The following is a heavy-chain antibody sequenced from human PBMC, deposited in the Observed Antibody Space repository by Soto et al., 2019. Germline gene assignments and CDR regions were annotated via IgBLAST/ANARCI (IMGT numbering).Heavy chain of an antibody. V-gene: IGHV1-8*01. Sequence: QVQLVQSGAEVKKPGASVKVSCKASGYTFTSYDINWVRQATGQGLEWMGWMNPNSGNTGYAQKFQGRVTMTRNTFISTAYMELSSLRSEDAAVYYCAITHLRFGEHHYWGQGTLVTVSS. CDR2: MNPNSGNT. CDR1: GYTFTSYD. J-gene: IGHJ4*02. D-gene: IGHD3-10*01. CDR3: AITHLRFGEHHY.